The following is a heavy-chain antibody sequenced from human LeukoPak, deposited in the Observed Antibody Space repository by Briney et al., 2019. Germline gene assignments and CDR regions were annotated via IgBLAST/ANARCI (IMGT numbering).Heavy chain of an antibody. J-gene: IGHJ4*02. CDR3: ARDSSGWSGGY. Sequence: ASVKVSCKASGYTFTGYYMHWVRQAPGQGLEWMGRINPNSGGTNYAQKFQGRVTMTRDTPISTAYMELSRLISDGTAVYYCARDSSGWSGGYWGQGTLVTVFS. D-gene: IGHD6-19*01. CDR1: GYTFTGYY. CDR2: INPNSGGT. V-gene: IGHV1-2*06.